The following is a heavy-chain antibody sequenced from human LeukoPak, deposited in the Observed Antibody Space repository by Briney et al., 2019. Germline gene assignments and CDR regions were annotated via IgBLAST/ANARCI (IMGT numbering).Heavy chain of an antibody. V-gene: IGHV3-64*01. CDR1: GFTFSNYS. CDR3: ARTYCSSTSCLVDY. D-gene: IGHD2-2*01. CDR2: ISSSGGST. Sequence: GGSLRLSCAASGFTFSNYSMHWVRQAPGKGLEYVSAISSSGGSTYYANSVKGRFTISRDNSKNTLYLQMGSLRAEDMAVYYCARTYCSSTSCLVDYWGQGTLVTVSS. J-gene: IGHJ4*02.